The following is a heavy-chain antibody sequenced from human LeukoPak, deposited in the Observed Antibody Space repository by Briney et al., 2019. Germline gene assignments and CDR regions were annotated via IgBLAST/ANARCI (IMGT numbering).Heavy chain of an antibody. CDR2: ISGSGGST. CDR3: AKDAYNVLLWFGESAYFDY. CDR1: GFTFSSYA. V-gene: IGHV3-23*01. D-gene: IGHD3-10*01. J-gene: IGHJ4*02. Sequence: GGSLRLSCAASGFTFSSYAMSWVRQAPGKGLEWVSAISGSGGSTYYADSVKGRFTISRDNSKNTLYLQTNSLRAEDTAVYYCAKDAYNVLLWFGESAYFDYWGQGTLVTVSS.